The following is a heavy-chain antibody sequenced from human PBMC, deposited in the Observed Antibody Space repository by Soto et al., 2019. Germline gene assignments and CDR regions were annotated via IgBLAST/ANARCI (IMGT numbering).Heavy chain of an antibody. CDR1: GFSFSIFA. J-gene: IGHJ4*02. V-gene: IGHV3-23*01. D-gene: IGHD5-18*01. Sequence: EVHLLESGGGFLQPGGSLRLSCAASGFSFSIFAMNWVRQAPGKGLEWVSTISSGGGTTLYADSVKGRFTISRDNSKNTVSLQMNSLRAEDTAVYYCVRGYSFFFDYWGQGTLVTVSS. CDR3: VRGYSFFFDY. CDR2: ISSGGGTT.